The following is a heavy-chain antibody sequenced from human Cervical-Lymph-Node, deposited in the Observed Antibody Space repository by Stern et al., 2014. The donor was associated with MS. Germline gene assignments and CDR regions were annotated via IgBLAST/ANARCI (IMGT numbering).Heavy chain of an antibody. J-gene: IGHJ4*02. CDR1: GFTFSSYA. CDR2: ISYDGSNK. Sequence: QVQLAQSGGGVVQPGRSLRLSCAASGFTFSSYAMHWVRQAPGKGREWVAVISYDGSNKYYADSVKGRFTISRDNSKNTLYLQMNSLRAEDTAVYYCARGNAASFDYWGQGTLVTVSS. CDR3: ARGNAASFDY. D-gene: IGHD4-11*01. V-gene: IGHV3-30*01.